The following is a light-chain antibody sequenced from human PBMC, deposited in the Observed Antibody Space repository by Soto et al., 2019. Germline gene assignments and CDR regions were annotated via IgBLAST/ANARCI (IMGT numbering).Light chain of an antibody. Sequence: QSVLTQPASVAGSPGQSITISCTGTSSDVGGYNYVSWYQQHPGKAPKVMIYEVNYRPSGVSNRFSGSKSGNTASLTISWLQTEDEADYYCSSYTSSSTYVFGTGTKLTVL. V-gene: IGLV2-14*01. CDR2: EVN. CDR1: SSDVGGYNY. CDR3: SSYTSSSTYV. J-gene: IGLJ1*01.